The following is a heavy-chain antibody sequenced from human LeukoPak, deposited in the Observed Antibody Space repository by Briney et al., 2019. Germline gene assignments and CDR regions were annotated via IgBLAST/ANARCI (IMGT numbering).Heavy chain of an antibody. D-gene: IGHD6-13*01. CDR3: ARAKVAAAGLQADGSYRCPPAF. CDR2: INPNSGGT. CDR1: GYTFTGYY. V-gene: IGHV1-2*02. Sequence: ASVKVSCKASGYTFTGYYLHWVRQAPGQGLEWRGWINPNSGGTNYAQKFQGRVTVTRDTSIRTAYMELSRLRSDDTAIYYCARAKVAAAGLQADGSYRCPPAFSAKGTTVTFPS. J-gene: IGHJ6*04.